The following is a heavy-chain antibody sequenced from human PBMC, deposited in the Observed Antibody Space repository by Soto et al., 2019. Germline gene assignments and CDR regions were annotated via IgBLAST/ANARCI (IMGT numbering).Heavy chain of an antibody. CDR2: TYYRSKWYN. CDR3: AKSPPAVAGYFDY. Sequence: PSQTLSLTCAISGDSVSIKSAAWNWIRQSPSRGLEWLGRTYYRSKWYNDYAVSVKGRITINPDTSNNQFSLQLNSVTPDDTAVYYCAKSPPAVAGYFDYWGQGTLVTVSS. J-gene: IGHJ4*02. D-gene: IGHD6-19*01. CDR1: GDSVSIKSAA. V-gene: IGHV6-1*01.